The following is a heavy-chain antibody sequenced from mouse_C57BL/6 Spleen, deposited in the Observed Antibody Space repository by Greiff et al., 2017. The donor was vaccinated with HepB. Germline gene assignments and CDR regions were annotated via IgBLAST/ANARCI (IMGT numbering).Heavy chain of an antibody. V-gene: IGHV5-6*02. J-gene: IGHJ2*01. Sequence: DVMLVESGGDLVKPGGSLKLSCAASGFTFSSYGMSWVRQTPDKRLEWVATISSGGSYTYYPDSVKGRFTISRDNAKNTLYLQMSSLKSEDTAMYYCASADRGYWGQGTTLTVSS. CDR3: ASADRGY. CDR2: ISSGGSYT. CDR1: GFTFSSYG.